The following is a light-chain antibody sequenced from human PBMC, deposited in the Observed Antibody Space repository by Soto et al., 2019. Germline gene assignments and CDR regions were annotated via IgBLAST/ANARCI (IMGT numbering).Light chain of an antibody. CDR3: QQYDDFQYS. CDR2: KAT. J-gene: IGKJ2*01. V-gene: IGKV1-5*03. Sequence: DIQMTQSPSTLSASVGDGVTITCRASQNIGSWLAWYQQKPGEAPKPLISKATNLPSGVPSRFSGSGAGTDVSLTISSLQPVDSATYFCQQYDDFQYSFGPGTKLDI. CDR1: QNIGSW.